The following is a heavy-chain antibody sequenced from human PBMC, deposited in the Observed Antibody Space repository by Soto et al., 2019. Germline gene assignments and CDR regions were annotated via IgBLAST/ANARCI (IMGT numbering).Heavy chain of an antibody. J-gene: IGHJ4*02. CDR2: INAGNGNT. D-gene: IGHD4-17*01. V-gene: IGHV1-3*01. CDR3: ARETVTVLPFDY. CDR1: GYTFTSYA. Sequence: QVQRVQSGAEVKKPGASVKVSCKASGYTFTSYAMHWVRQAPGQRLEWMGWINAGNGNTKYSQKFQGRVTITRDTSASTAYMELSSLRSEDTAVYYCARETVTVLPFDYWGQGTLVTVSS.